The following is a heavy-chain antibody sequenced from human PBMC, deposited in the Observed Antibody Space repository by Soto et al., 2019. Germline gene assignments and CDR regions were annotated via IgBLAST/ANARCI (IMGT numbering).Heavy chain of an antibody. J-gene: IGHJ6*02. V-gene: IGHV1-58*01. Sequence: ASVKVSCKASGFTFTSSAVQWVRQARGQRFEWIGWIVVGSGNTNYAQKFQERVTITRDMSTSTAYMELSSLRSEDTAVYYCSSGRGEEYYYYYYGMDVWGQGTTVTVSS. CDR3: SSGRGEEYYYYYYGMDV. CDR1: GFTFTSSA. CDR2: IVVGSGNT. D-gene: IGHD6-19*01.